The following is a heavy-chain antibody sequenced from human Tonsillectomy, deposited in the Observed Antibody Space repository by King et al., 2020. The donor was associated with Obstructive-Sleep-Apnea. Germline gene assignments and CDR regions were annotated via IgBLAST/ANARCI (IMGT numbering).Heavy chain of an antibody. CDR1: GFTFSSYS. Sequence: VQLVESGGGLVKPGGSLRLSCAASGFTFSSYSMNWVRQAPGKGLEWVSSISSSSSYIYYADSVKGRFTISRDNAKNSLYLQINSLRAEDTAVYYCATNTPLLPYDSSGYYLDYWGQGTLVTVSS. CDR3: ATNTPLLPYDSSGYYLDY. J-gene: IGHJ4*02. V-gene: IGHV3-21*01. D-gene: IGHD3-22*01. CDR2: ISSSSSYI.